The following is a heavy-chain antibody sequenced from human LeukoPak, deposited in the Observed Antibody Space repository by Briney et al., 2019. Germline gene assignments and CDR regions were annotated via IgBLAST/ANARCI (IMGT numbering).Heavy chain of an antibody. Sequence: ASVKVSCKASGGTFSSYAISWVRQAPGQGLEWMGGIIPIFGTANYAQKFQGRVTITADESTSTACMELSSLRSEDTAVYYCARDSKGYYYDSSGYYYHYYYYMDVWGKGTTVTISS. D-gene: IGHD3-22*01. J-gene: IGHJ6*03. CDR2: IIPIFGTA. CDR3: ARDSKGYYYDSSGYYYHYYYYMDV. V-gene: IGHV1-69*13. CDR1: GGTFSSYA.